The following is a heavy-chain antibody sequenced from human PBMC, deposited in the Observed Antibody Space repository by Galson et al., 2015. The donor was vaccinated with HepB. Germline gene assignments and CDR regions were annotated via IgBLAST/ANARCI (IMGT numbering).Heavy chain of an antibody. J-gene: IGHJ6*02. V-gene: IGHV3-7*01. D-gene: IGHD2-2*02. CDR2: IKQDGSEK. CDR1: GFTFSSYW. Sequence: SLRLSCAASGFTFSSYWMSWVHQAPGKGLEWVANIKQDGSEKYYVDSVKGRFTISRDNAKNSLYLQMNSLRAEDTAVYYCARDSLPCSSTSCYTFSGYYYYGMDVWGPGTTVTVSS. CDR3: ARDSLPCSSTSCYTFSGYYYYGMDV.